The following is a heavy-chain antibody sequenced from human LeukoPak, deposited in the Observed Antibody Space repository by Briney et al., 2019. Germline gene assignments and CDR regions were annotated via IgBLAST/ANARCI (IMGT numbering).Heavy chain of an antibody. CDR3: ARGGLSYYYDSSGYDWFDP. CDR2: INPNSGGT. V-gene: IGHV1-2*02. D-gene: IGHD3-22*01. CDR1: GYTFTSYG. Sequence: VASVKVSCKASGYTFTSYGISWVRQAPGQGLEWMGWINPNSGGTNYAQKFQGRVTMTRDTSISTAYMELSRLRSDDTAVYYCARGGLSYYYDSSGYDWFDPWGQGTLVTVSS. J-gene: IGHJ5*02.